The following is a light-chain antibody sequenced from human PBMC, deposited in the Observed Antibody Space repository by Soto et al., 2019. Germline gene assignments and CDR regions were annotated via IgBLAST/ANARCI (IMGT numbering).Light chain of an antibody. Sequence: DIQMTQSPSTLSGSVGDRVTITCRASQSISSWLAWYQQKQGKAPKXLIYKASSLESGVPSRFSGSGSGTELTITISSLQPDDGETYDCQQYNSYSRTFGQGTKVDIK. V-gene: IGKV1-5*03. J-gene: IGKJ1*01. CDR1: QSISSW. CDR3: QQYNSYSRT. CDR2: KAS.